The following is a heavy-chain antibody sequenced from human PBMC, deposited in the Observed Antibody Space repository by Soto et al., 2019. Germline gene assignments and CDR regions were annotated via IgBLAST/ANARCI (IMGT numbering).Heavy chain of an antibody. CDR3: ARTPSITMIPPPWFDP. D-gene: IGHD3-22*01. J-gene: IGHJ5*02. V-gene: IGHV4-31*03. Sequence: SETLSLTCTVSGGSISSGGYYWSWIRQHPGKGLEWIGYIYYSGSTYYNPSLKSRVTISVDTSKNQFSLKLSSVTAADTAVYYCARTPSITMIPPPWFDPSGQGTLVTVSS. CDR1: GGSISSGGYY. CDR2: IYYSGST.